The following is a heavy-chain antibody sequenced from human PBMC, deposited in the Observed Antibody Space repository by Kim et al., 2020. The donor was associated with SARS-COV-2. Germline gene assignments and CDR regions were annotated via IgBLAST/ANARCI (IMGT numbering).Heavy chain of an antibody. CDR2: IYYSGST. CDR1: GGSISSYY. V-gene: IGHV4-59*01. Sequence: SETLSLTCTVSGGSISSYYWSWIRQPPGKGLEWIGYIYYSGSTNYNPSLKSRVTISVDTSKNQFSLKLSSVTAADTAVYYCASAPPDLLWFGAFDLWGRGTLVTVSS. CDR3: ASAPPDLLWFGAFDL. D-gene: IGHD3-10*01. J-gene: IGHJ2*01.